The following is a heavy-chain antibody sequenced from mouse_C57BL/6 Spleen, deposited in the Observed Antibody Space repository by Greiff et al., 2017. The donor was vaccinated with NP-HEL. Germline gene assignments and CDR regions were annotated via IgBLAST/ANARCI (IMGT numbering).Heavy chain of an antibody. D-gene: IGHD1-1*01. Sequence: EVQLQQSGPVLVKPGASVKMSCKASGYTFTDYYMNWVKQSHGKSLEWIGVINPYNGGTSYNQKFKGKATLTVDKSSSTAYMELNSLTAEDSAGYYCARDYYYGSSRYFDVWGTGTTVTVSS. V-gene: IGHV1-19*01. CDR1: GYTFTDYY. CDR3: ARDYYYGSSRYFDV. CDR2: INPYNGGT. J-gene: IGHJ1*03.